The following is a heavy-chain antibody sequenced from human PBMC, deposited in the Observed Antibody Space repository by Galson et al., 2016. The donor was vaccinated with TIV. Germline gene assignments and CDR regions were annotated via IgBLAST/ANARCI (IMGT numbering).Heavy chain of an antibody. D-gene: IGHD2-15*01. CDR1: GGTLNNYA. CDR2: VLPISATT. V-gene: IGHV1-69*05. Sequence: SVKVSCKASGGTLNNYAINWVRQAPGQGLEWMGGVLPISATTNYAQKFQGRVSITTDGSTSTVYMELRSLRSEDTAVYFCARDIPCGGSCYFFNDWGQGTLVTVSS. J-gene: IGHJ4*02. CDR3: ARDIPCGGSCYFFND.